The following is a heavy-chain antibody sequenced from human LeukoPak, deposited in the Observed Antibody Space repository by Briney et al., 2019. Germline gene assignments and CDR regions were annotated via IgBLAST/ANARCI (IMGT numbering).Heavy chain of an antibody. CDR3: SIRIAASDFDY. Sequence: GGSLRLSCTASGFTFGDYAMSWVRQAPGKGLEWVSVIFGDGGTSYADSVRGRFTISRDNSKNTLYLQMNSLRAEDTAVYYCSIRIAASDFDYWGQGTLVTVSS. V-gene: IGHV3-53*01. CDR1: GFTFGDYA. CDR2: IFGDGGT. J-gene: IGHJ4*02. D-gene: IGHD6-13*01.